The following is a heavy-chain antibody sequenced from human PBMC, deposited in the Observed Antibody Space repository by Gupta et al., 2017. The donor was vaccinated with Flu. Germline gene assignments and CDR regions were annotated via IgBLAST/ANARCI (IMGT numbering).Heavy chain of an antibody. CDR3: AKDVGGRRYEFWSGFDY. D-gene: IGHD3-3*01. CDR2: IRGRGGTS. J-gene: IGHJ4*02. Sequence: PGKGLEWVSAIRGRGGTSYYADSVKGRFTISRDNSKNTLYLQMNSLGVEDTAVYYCAKDVGGRRYEFWSGFDYWGQGNLVTVSS. V-gene: IGHV3-23*01.